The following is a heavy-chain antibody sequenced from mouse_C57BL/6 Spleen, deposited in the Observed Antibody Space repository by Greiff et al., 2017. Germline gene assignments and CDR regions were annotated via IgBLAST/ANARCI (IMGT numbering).Heavy chain of an antibody. CDR1: GFNIKDDY. V-gene: IGHV14-4*01. Sequence: EVQLQESGAELVRPGASVKLSCTASGFNIKDDYMHWVKQRPEQGLEWIGWIDPENGGTAYASKFQGKATITADTSSNTAYLQLSSLTSEDTAVYYCTLNWDGYWYFDVWGTGTTVTVSS. CDR3: TLNWDGYWYFDV. CDR2: IDPENGGT. J-gene: IGHJ1*03. D-gene: IGHD4-1*01.